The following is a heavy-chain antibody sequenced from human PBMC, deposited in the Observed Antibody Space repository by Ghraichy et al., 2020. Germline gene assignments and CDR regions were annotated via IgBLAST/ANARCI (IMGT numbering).Heavy chain of an antibody. CDR3: ARGSLRATYCTNGVCPRLGH. CDR2: INSSSSYI. D-gene: IGHD2-8*01. J-gene: IGHJ4*02. CDR1: GFTFSGYS. V-gene: IGHV3-21*01. Sequence: GGSLRLSCAASGFTFSGYSMNWVRQAPGKGLEWVSSINSSSSYIYYADSVKGRFTISRDNAKKSLYLQMNSLRDEDTAVYYCARGSLRATYCTNGVCPRLGHWGQGKLVTVSS.